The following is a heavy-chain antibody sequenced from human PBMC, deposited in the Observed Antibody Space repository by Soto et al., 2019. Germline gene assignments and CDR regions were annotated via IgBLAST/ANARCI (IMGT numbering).Heavy chain of an antibody. J-gene: IGHJ6*02. CDR2: IYYSGST. V-gene: IGHV4-59*08. CDR1: GGSISSYY. CDR3: ARPSGSYYYGMDV. Sequence: SETLSLTCTVSGGSISSYYWSWIRQPPGKGLEWIGYIYYSGSTNYNPSLKSRVTISVDTSKNQFSLKLSSVTAADTAVYYCARPSGSYYYGMDVWGQGTTVTVSS. D-gene: IGHD1-26*01.